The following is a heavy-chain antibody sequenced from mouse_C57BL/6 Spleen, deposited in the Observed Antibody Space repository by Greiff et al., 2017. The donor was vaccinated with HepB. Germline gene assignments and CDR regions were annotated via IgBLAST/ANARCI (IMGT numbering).Heavy chain of an antibody. CDR1: GFTFSNYW. CDR3: KDSSGYEAMDY. Sequence: EVMLVESGGGLVQPGGSMKLSCVASGFTFSNYWMNWVRQSPEKGLEWVAQIRLKSDNYATHYAESVKGRFTISRDDSKSSVYLQMNNLRAEDTGIYYCKDSSGYEAMDYWGQGTSVTVSS. J-gene: IGHJ4*01. D-gene: IGHD3-2*02. CDR2: IRLKSDNYAT. V-gene: IGHV6-3*01.